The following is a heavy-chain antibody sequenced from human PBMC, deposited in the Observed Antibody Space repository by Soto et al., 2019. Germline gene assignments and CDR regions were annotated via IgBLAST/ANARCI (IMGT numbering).Heavy chain of an antibody. J-gene: IGHJ6*02. D-gene: IGHD6-19*01. Sequence: GGSLRLSCAASGFTFSSYGMHWVRQAPGKGLEWVAVISYDGSNKYYADSVKGRFTISRDNSKNTLYLQMNSLRAEDTAVYYCAKEMIAVAIYYYGMDVWGQGTTVTVSS. CDR1: GFTFSSYG. V-gene: IGHV3-30*18. CDR3: AKEMIAVAIYYYGMDV. CDR2: ISYDGSNK.